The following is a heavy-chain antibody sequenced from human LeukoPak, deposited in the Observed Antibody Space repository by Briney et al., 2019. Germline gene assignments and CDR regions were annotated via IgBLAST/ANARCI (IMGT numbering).Heavy chain of an antibody. Sequence: SETLSLTCTVSGGSISSYYWSWIRQPPGKGLEWIGYIYESGSTNYNPSLKSRVTISVDTSKNQFSLKLSSVTAVDTAVYYCARKENAYYYFDYWGQGTLVTVSS. D-gene: IGHD3-16*01. CDR1: GGSISSYY. CDR3: ARKENAYYYFDY. V-gene: IGHV4-59*12. CDR2: IYESGST. J-gene: IGHJ4*02.